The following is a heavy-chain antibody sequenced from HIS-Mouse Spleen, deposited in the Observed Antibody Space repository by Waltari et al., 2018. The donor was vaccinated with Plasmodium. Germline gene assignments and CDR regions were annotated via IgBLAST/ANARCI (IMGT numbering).Heavy chain of an antibody. J-gene: IGHJ3*02. V-gene: IGHV3-15*01. Sequence: EVQLVESGGGLVKPGGSLRLSCAASGFTFSNAWMSWVRQAPGKGLEWVGRIKSKTEGGKTDYAAPVKGRFTISRDDSKNTLYLQMNSLKTEDTAVYYCTTGLGAFDIWGQGTMVTVSS. CDR2: IKSKTEGGKT. CDR1: GFTFSNAW. CDR3: TTGLGAFDI.